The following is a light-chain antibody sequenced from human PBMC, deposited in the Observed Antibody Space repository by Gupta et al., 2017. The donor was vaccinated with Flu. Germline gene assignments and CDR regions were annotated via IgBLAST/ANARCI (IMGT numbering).Light chain of an antibody. J-gene: IGLJ3*02. CDR1: NIGNKN. CDR2: DDS. Sequence: GQTARITCGGDNIGNKNVHWYQQKPGQAPVLVVYDDSDRPSGIPERFSGSNSDNTATLTISRVEAGDEADYFCQVWDNINDLLVFGRGTSVTVL. CDR3: QVWDNINDLLV. V-gene: IGLV3-21*02.